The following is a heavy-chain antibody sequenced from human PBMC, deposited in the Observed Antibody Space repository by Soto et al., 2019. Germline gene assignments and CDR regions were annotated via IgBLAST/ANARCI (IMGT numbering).Heavy chain of an antibody. V-gene: IGHV3-15*07. CDR2: IKTKTDSGTT. D-gene: IGHD3-9*01. CDR1: GFTFSNAW. CDR3: TSTNYDILTGYNYGMDV. Sequence: GGSLRLSCAASGFTFSNAWMNWVRQAPGKGLEWVGRIKTKTDSGTTDYAAPVKGRFTISRDDSKNTLYLQMNSLKTEDTAVYYCTSTNYDILTGYNYGMDVWGQGTTVTVSS. J-gene: IGHJ6*02.